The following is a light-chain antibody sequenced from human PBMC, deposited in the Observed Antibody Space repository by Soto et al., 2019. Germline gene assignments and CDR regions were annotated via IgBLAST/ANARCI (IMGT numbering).Light chain of an antibody. CDR1: QSMGSN. V-gene: IGKV3-15*01. Sequence: ELGVSQSPATLSVSRGERATLACRASQSMGSNLAWYQQKSGQAPRLLIYGASTRATGIPARFSGSGSGTEFSLTITSLQSEDFAVYYCQQYHNWPRTFGQGTKVE. CDR2: GAS. J-gene: IGKJ1*01. CDR3: QQYHNWPRT.